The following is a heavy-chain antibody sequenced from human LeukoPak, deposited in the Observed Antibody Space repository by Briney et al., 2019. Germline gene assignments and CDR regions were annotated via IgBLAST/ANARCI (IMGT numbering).Heavy chain of an antibody. CDR1: GFTFSNYG. J-gene: IGHJ4*02. CDR2: ISYDGSSK. Sequence: GGSLRLSCAASGFTFSNYGMHWVRQAPGKGLEWVAVISYDGSSKYYADSVKGRFTISRDNSKNTLYLQMNSLRAEDTAVYYCAKDLGVQWPVPYYSDYWGQGTLVTVSS. CDR3: AKDLGVQWPVPYYSDY. D-gene: IGHD6-19*01. V-gene: IGHV3-30*18.